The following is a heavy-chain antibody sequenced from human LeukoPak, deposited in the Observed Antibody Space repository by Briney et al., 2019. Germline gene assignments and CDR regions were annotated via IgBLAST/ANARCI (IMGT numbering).Heavy chain of an antibody. J-gene: IGHJ6*02. CDR2: IYYSGST. CDR1: GGSISSYY. V-gene: IGHV4-59*01. Sequence: SETLSLTCTVSGGSISSYYWSWIRQPPGKGLEWIGYIYYSGSTNYNPSLKSRVTISVDTSKNQFSLKLSSVTAAGTAVYYCAREEDPLGGYYYGMDVWGQGTTVTVSS. CDR3: AREEDPLGGYYYGMDV.